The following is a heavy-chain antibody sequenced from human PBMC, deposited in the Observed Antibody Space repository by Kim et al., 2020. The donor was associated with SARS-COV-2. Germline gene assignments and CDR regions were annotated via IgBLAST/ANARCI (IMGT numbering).Heavy chain of an antibody. J-gene: IGHJ4*02. CDR1: GFTFDDYA. Sequence: GGSLRLSCAASGFTFDDYAMHWVRQAPGKGLEWVSGISWNSGSIGYADSVKGRFTISRDNAKNSLYLQMNSLRAEDTALYYCAKDLFHYYDSSGLGEGFDYWGPGNPGHRLL. D-gene: IGHD3-22*01. V-gene: IGHV3-9*01. CDR2: ISWNSGSI. CDR3: AKDLFHYYDSSGLGEGFDY.